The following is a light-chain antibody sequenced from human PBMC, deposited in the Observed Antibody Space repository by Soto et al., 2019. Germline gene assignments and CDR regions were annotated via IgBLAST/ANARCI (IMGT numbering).Light chain of an antibody. Sequence: IVLTQSPGSLSLSPGERATLSCRASPNMSSSYLAWYQQKPGQAPRLLLYGASSRAPGIPDRFSGSGSGPDFTLSISRLEPEDFAVYICQQYGRSLTFGPGTKLDIK. CDR1: PNMSSSY. V-gene: IGKV3-20*01. CDR2: GAS. J-gene: IGKJ3*01. CDR3: QQYGRSLT.